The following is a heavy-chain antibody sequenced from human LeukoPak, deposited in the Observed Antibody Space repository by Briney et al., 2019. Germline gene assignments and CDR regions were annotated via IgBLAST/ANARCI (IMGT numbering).Heavy chain of an antibody. CDR2: IYYSGST. CDR3: ASAVILSGSYYWGNFDY. J-gene: IGHJ4*02. CDR1: GYSISSGYY. D-gene: IGHD1-26*01. V-gene: IGHV4-38-2*02. Sequence: PSETLSLTCTVSGYSISSGYYWGWIRQPPGKGLEWIGYIYYSGSTNYNPSLKSRVTISVDTSKNQFSLKLSSVTAADTAVYYCASAVILSGSYYWGNFDYWGQGTLVTVSS.